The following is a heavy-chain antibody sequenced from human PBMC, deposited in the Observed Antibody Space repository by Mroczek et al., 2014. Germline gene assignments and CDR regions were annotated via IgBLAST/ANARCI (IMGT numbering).Heavy chain of an antibody. J-gene: IGHJ5*02. CDR3: ARDPLPGTA. CDR1: GGSISSYY. V-gene: IGHV4-59*01. CDR2: IYYSGST. Sequence: QVQLVESGPGLVKPSETLSLTCTVSGGSISSYYWSWIRQPPGKGLEWIGYIYYSGSTNYNPSLKSRVTISVDTSKNQFSLKLSSVTAADTAVYYCARDPLPGTAWGQGTLVTVSS.